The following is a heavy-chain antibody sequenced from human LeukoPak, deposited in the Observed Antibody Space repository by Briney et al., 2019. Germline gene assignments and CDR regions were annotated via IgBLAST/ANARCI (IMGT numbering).Heavy chain of an antibody. CDR1: GGSISSYY. CDR2: IYYSGST. Sequence: SETLSLTCTVSGGSISSYYWSWIRHPPGKGLEWIGYIYYSGSTNYNPSLKSRVTISVDTSKNQFSLKLSSVTAADTAVYYCARHAGGISATGTRPFDYWGQGTLVTVSS. CDR3: ARHAGGISATGTRPFDY. J-gene: IGHJ4*02. D-gene: IGHD6-13*01. V-gene: IGHV4-59*08.